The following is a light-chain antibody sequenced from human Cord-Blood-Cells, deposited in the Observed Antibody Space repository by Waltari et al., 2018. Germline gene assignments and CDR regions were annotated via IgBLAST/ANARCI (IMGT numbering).Light chain of an antibody. V-gene: IGLV2-14*03. CDR1: SRDVGGYNY. CDR2: DVS. CDR3: SSYTSSSTWV. J-gene: IGLJ3*02. Sequence: QSALTQPASVSGSPGQSLTIPCPGTSRDVGGYNYVSWYQQHPGKAPKLMIYDVSNRPSGVSNRFSGSKSGNTASLTISGLQAEDEADYYCSSYTSSSTWVFGGGTKLTVL.